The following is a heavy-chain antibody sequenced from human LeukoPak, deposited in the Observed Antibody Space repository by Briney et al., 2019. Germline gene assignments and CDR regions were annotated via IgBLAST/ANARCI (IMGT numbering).Heavy chain of an antibody. J-gene: IGHJ4*02. CDR2: INHSGST. CDR3: ARGRRVCPLQYCSRNFDY. Sequence: QASETLSLTCAVYGGSFSGYYWSWIRQPPGKGLEWIGEINHSGSTNYNPSLKSRVTISVDTSKNQFSLKLSSVTAADTAVYYCARGRRVCPLQYCSRNFDYWGQGTLVTVSS. CDR1: GGSFSGYY. D-gene: IGHD2-2*01. V-gene: IGHV4-34*01.